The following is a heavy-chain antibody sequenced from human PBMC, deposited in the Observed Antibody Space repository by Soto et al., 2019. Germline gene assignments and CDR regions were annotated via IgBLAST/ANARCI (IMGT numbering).Heavy chain of an antibody. D-gene: IGHD5-12*01. Sequence: GGSLRLSCAASGFTFSNAWMNWVRQAPGKGLEWVGRIKSKTDGGTTDYAAPVKGRFTISRDDSKNTLYLQMNSLKTEDTAVYYCARDGSGYDPTRRAVDGPYYYYYYGMDVWGQGTTVTVS. CDR2: IKSKTDGGTT. V-gene: IGHV3-15*07. CDR1: GFTFSNAW. CDR3: ARDGSGYDPTRRAVDGPYYYYYYGMDV. J-gene: IGHJ6*02.